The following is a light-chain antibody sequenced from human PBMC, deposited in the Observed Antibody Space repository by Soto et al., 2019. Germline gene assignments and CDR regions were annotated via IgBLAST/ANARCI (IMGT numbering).Light chain of an antibody. Sequence: QSALTQPASVSGSPGQSISISCTGTSSDVGGYDYVSWYQQHPDRAPKLMIYEVSNRPSGFSNRFSASKSGNTASLSISGLQAEDEADYYCSSETSSSTLVFGTGTKVTVL. CDR3: SSETSSSTLV. V-gene: IGLV2-14*01. CDR2: EVS. J-gene: IGLJ1*01. CDR1: SSDVGGYDY.